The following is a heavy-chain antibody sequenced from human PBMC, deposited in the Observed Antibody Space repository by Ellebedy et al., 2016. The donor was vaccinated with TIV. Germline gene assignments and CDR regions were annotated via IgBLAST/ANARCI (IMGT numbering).Heavy chain of an antibody. J-gene: IGHJ6*03. V-gene: IGHV4-34*01. CDR3: ARGKGLPERGDYMDV. D-gene: IGHD2-15*01. CDR1: GESFSGFY. CDR2: INHSGNT. Sequence: SETLSLXXAVYGESFSGFYWSWIRQLPGKGLEWIGEINHSGNTNYNPPLKSRVTLSVDTSKNQFSLKLRSVIAADTAVYFCARGKGLPERGDYMDVWGKGTTVTVSS.